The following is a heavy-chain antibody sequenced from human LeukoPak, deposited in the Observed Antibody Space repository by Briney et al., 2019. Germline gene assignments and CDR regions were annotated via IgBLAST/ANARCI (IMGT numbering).Heavy chain of an antibody. Sequence: GGTLGLSCAASGFTFSSYCMSWVRQAPGKGLEWVGRIKNKTDGETTDYAAPVKGRFTISRDDSKNTLYLQMNSLKTEDTAVYYCTTRIYYDSSGYPYYFDYWGQGTLVTVSS. CDR3: TTRIYYDSSGYPYYFDY. CDR2: IKNKTDGETT. J-gene: IGHJ4*02. CDR1: GFTFSSYC. V-gene: IGHV3-15*01. D-gene: IGHD3-22*01.